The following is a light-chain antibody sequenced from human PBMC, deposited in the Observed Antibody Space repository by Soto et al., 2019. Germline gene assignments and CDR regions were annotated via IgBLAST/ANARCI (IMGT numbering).Light chain of an antibody. CDR1: SGSIAHNY. Sequence: NFMLTQPHSVSESPGKTVTISCTRSSGSIAHNYVQWYQQRPGSAPTTMIYQDNHRASGVADRFSGSIDSSSNSASLTISGLKTEDEADYYCQSFDSNDWVFGGGTQLTVL. CDR3: QSFDSNDWV. V-gene: IGLV6-57*04. J-gene: IGLJ3*02. CDR2: QDN.